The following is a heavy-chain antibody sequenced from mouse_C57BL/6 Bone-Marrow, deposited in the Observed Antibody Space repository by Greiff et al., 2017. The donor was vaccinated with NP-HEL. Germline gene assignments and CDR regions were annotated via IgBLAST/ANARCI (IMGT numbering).Heavy chain of an antibody. CDR3: ARHDEGNYVDY. CDR1: GFTFSDYG. V-gene: IGHV5-15*01. CDR2: ISNLAYSI. Sequence: EVMLVESGGGLVQPGGSLKLSCAASGFTFSDYGMAWVRQAPRKGPEWVAFISNLAYSIYYADTVTGRFTISRENAKKTLYLERSRRRAEDTAMYYCARHDEGNYVDYWGQGTTLTVSS. J-gene: IGHJ2*01.